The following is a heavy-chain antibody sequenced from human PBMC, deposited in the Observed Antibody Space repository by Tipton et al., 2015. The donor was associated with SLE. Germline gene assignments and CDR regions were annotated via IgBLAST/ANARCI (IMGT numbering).Heavy chain of an antibody. CDR1: GGSFSGYF. Sequence: TLSLTCTVYGGSFSGYFWAWIRQPPGKGLEWIGSLFYGGSTSYTPIGSIYYSGSTSYNPSLKSRVTMSVDTPNSQFFLTLNSVTAADTAVYYCASKGGAGSYYPNWGQGTPVNVTS. J-gene: IGHJ4*02. CDR3: ASKGGAGSYYPN. V-gene: IGHV4-39*07. CDR2: LFYGGSTSYTPIGSIYYSGST. D-gene: IGHD3-10*01.